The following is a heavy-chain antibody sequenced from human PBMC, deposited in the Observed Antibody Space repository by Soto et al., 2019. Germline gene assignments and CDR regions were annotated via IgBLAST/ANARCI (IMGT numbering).Heavy chain of an antibody. Sequence: PGGSLRLSCAASGFTFSSYWMSWVRQAPGKGLEWVANIKQDGSEKYYVDSVKGRFTISRDNAKNSLYLQMNSLRAEDTAVYYCARDTSSGYYYLAHTRFDYWGQGTLVTVSS. CDR3: ARDTSSGYYYLAHTRFDY. D-gene: IGHD3-22*01. V-gene: IGHV3-7*03. J-gene: IGHJ4*02. CDR2: IKQDGSEK. CDR1: GFTFSSYW.